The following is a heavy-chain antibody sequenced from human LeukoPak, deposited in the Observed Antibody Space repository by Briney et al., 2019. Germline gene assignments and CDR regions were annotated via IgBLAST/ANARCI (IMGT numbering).Heavy chain of an antibody. D-gene: IGHD3-10*01. CDR1: GGSFSGYY. CDR2: INHSGST. J-gene: IGHJ6*03. V-gene: IGHV4-34*01. Sequence: SETLSLTCAVYGGSFSGYYWSWIRQPPGKGLEWIGEINHSGSTNYNPSLKSRVTISVDTSKNQFSLKLSSVTAADTAVYYRARGSYYGSGSYGAHYYYYYMDVWGKGTTVTVSS. CDR3: ARGSYYGSGSYGAHYYYYYMDV.